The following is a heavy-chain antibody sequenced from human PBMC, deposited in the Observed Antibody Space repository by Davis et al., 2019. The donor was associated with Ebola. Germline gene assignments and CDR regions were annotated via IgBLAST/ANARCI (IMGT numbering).Heavy chain of an antibody. CDR1: GGSMSSGGYY. CDR2: IYYSGST. CDR3: ARGGINPPYYYYGMDV. J-gene: IGHJ6*04. Sequence: MPSETLSLTCTVSGGSMSSGGYYWSWIRQHPGKGLEWIGYIYYSGSTYYNPSLKSRVTISVDTSKNQFSLKLSSVTAADTAVYYCARGGINPPYYYYGMDVWGKGTTVTVSS. V-gene: IGHV4-31*03.